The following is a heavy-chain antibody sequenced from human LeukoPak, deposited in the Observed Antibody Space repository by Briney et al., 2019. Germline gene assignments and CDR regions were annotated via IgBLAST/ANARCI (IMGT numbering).Heavy chain of an antibody. V-gene: IGHV4-59*01. J-gene: IGHJ5*02. CDR2: IYYAGST. CDR3: ARTTGYSSGWPMDWFDP. CDR1: GGSIISYY. D-gene: IGHD6-19*01. Sequence: SETLSLTCGVSGGSIISYYWAWIRQAPGKGLEWIGYIYYAGSTNYNPSLKSRVTMSVDMSRNQFSLRMTSVTAADTAVYYCARTTGYSSGWPMDWFDPWGQGTLVTVSS.